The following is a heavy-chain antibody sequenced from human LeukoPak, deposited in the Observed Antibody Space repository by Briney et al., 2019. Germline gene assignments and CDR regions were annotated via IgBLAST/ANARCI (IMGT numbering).Heavy chain of an antibody. J-gene: IGHJ4*02. V-gene: IGHV4-34*01. CDR1: GGSFSGYY. Sequence: SETLTLTCAVYGGSFSGYYWSWIRQPPGKGLEWIGEINHSGSTNYNPSLKSRVTISVDTSKNQFSLKLSSVTAADTAVYYCARAITLGGVIDNYFDYWGQGTLVTVSS. CDR3: ARAITLGGVIDNYFDY. D-gene: IGHD3-16*02. CDR2: INHSGST.